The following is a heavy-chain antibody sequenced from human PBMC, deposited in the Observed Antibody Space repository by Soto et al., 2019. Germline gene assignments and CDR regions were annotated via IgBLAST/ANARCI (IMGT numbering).Heavy chain of an antibody. D-gene: IGHD3-16*01. CDR2: TYYRSKWFN. CDR1: GDSVSSNSAA. V-gene: IGHV6-1*01. CDR3: ARGDQGLDY. J-gene: IGHJ4*02. Sequence: SQTLSLTCAISGDSVSSNSAAWSWIRQSPSRGLEWLGRTYYRSKWFNNYALSVKSRITINPDTSKNQFSLQLNSVTPEDTAVSYCARGDQGLDYWGQGTLVTVSS.